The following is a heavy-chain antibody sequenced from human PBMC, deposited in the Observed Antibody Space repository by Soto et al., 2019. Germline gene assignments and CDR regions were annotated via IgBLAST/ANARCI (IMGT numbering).Heavy chain of an antibody. CDR3: ARGGDLYCSGGSCYSWFDP. CDR1: GYTFTGYY. J-gene: IGHJ5*02. CDR2: INPNSGGT. Sequence: QVQLVQSGAEVKKPGASVKVSCKASGYTFTGYYMHWVRQAPGQGLEWMGWINPNSGGTNYAQKLQGWVTINRNTSISTAYMELSRLRSEDTAVYYCARGGDLYCSGGSCYSWFDPWGQGTLVTVSS. V-gene: IGHV1-2*04. D-gene: IGHD2-15*01.